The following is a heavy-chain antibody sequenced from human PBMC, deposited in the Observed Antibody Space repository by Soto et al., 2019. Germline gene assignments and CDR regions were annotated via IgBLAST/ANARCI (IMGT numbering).Heavy chain of an antibody. Sequence: QVQLVQSGAEVKKPGASVKVSCQASGYRFTSYYIHWVRQAPGQGLEWVGVINPTAYSTNYAQKWQGRFTMTRDTSTRTVYMELSSLRSEDTAVYYCARDLLAADFWGQGTLVTVSS. J-gene: IGHJ4*02. D-gene: IGHD3-3*02. CDR3: ARDLLAADF. CDR2: INPTAYST. CDR1: GYRFTSYY. V-gene: IGHV1-46*04.